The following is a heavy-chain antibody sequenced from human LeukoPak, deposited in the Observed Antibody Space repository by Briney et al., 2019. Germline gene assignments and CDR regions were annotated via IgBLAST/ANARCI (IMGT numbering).Heavy chain of an antibody. CDR1: VGSISSSSYY. V-gene: IGHV4-39*01. Sequence: SETLSLTCTVSVGSISSSSYYWGWIRKPPGKGLEWIGSIYYSGSTYYNPSLKSRVTISVDTSKNQFSLKLSSVTAADTAVYYCARGSGWYSSARGSFYFDYWGQGTLVTVSS. J-gene: IGHJ4*02. D-gene: IGHD6-19*01. CDR2: IYYSGST. CDR3: ARGSGWYSSARGSFYFDY.